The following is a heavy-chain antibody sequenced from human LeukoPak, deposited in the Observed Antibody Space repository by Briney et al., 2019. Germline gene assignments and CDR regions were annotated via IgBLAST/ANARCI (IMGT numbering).Heavy chain of an antibody. CDR1: GGSFSGYY. V-gene: IGHV4-34*01. CDR2: INHSGST. D-gene: IGHD6-19*01. Sequence: MPSETLSLTCAVYGGSFSGYYWSWIRQPLGKGLEWIGEINHSGSTNYNPSLKRRVTISVDTSKNQFSLKLSSVTAADTAVYYCATSTGWPGFDFWGQGTLVTVSS. CDR3: ATSTGWPGFDF. J-gene: IGHJ4*02.